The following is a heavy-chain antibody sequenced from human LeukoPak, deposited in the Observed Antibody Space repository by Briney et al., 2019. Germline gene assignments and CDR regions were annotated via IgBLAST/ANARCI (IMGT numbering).Heavy chain of an antibody. J-gene: IGHJ3*02. V-gene: IGHV3-30*02. Sequence: PGGSLRLSCAASGFTFSGFAMSWVRQAPGKGMEWVAFIRYDGSDEDHEDSVRGRFTISRDNSKNTLYLQMNSLRADDTAVYYCAKDGGSDPDSFDIWGQGTMVTVSS. D-gene: IGHD2-15*01. CDR3: AKDGGSDPDSFDI. CDR2: IRYDGSDE. CDR1: GFTFSGFA.